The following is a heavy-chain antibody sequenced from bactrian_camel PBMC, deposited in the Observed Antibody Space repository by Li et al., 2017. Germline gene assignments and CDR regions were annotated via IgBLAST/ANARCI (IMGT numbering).Heavy chain of an antibody. Sequence: HVQLVESGGGSVQAGNSLVLSCTASGLPHTNADMGWYCQAPGSECDLVATISADGFTQYYGTSVEGRFTISQDSAKNILYLQMHSLKPEDTARYYCAARSVGWCPLFEHWLGKRAYTPGGYFASWGQGTQVTVS. V-gene: IGHV3S55*01. CDR3: AARSVGWCPLFEHWLGKRAYTPGGYFAS. J-gene: IGHJ6*01. CDR2: ISADGFTQ. CDR1: GLPHTNAD. D-gene: IGHD1*01.